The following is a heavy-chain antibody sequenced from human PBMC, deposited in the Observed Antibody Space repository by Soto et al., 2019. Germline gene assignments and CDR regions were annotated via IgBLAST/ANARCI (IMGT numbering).Heavy chain of an antibody. D-gene: IGHD3-16*01. CDR2: ITARGTDI. CDR1: RFFFGDYA. Sequence: EVHLEQSGGGLVQAGRSLRLSCAASRFFFGDYAFHWVRQAPGKGLEWVAGITARGTDIAYADSVKGRFTISRDNPMNVLHLHMNSLRPEDTAVYYCAKSMASTLVGGLPAYWGQGTQVTVSS. V-gene: IGHV3-9*01. J-gene: IGHJ4*02. CDR3: AKSMASTLVGGLPAY.